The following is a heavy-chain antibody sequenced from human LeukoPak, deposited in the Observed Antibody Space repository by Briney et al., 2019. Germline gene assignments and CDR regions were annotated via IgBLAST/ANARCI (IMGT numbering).Heavy chain of an antibody. D-gene: IGHD3-10*01. CDR3: ARDQWIRGSFDY. CDR1: GFNFSTYN. Sequence: QAGGSLRLSCAVSGFNFSTYNMNWVRQAPGKGLERVSYISTSSRTIYYADSVKGRFTISRDNAKNSLYLQMNSLRAEDTAVYYCARDQWIRGSFDYWGQGTLVTVSS. J-gene: IGHJ4*02. V-gene: IGHV3-48*01. CDR2: ISTSSRTI.